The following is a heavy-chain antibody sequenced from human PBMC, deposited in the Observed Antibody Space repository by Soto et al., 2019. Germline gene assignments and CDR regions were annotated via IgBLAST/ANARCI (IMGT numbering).Heavy chain of an antibody. D-gene: IGHD2-15*01. V-gene: IGHV4-34*01. Sequence: SETLSLTCAVYGGPFSGYYWSWIRQPPGKGLEWIGEINHSGSTNYNPSLKSRVTISVDTSKNQFSLKLSSVTAADTAVYYCARRGIGYCSGGSCSYNWFDPWGQGTLVTVSS. CDR2: INHSGST. CDR3: ARRGIGYCSGGSCSYNWFDP. CDR1: GGPFSGYY. J-gene: IGHJ5*02.